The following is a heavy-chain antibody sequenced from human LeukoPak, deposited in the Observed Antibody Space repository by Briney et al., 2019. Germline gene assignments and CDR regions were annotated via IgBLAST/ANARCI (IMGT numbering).Heavy chain of an antibody. J-gene: IGHJ6*03. CDR2: IYPGDSDT. CDR3: ARQAKAPHTPPILFRRACRTPSCYYYYMDV. D-gene: IGHD2-15*01. V-gene: IGHV5-51*01. CDR1: GYSFTSYW. Sequence: GESLKISCKGSGYSFTSYWIGWVRPMPGKGLEWMGNIYPGDSDTRYSPSFQGQVTISADKSVSTAYLQWSSLKASDTAMYYCARQAKAPHTPPILFRRACRTPSCYYYYMDVWGKGTTVTVSS.